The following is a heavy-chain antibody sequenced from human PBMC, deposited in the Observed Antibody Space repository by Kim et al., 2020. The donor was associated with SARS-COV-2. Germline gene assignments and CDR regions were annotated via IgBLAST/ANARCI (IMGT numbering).Heavy chain of an antibody. V-gene: IGHV4-59*01. J-gene: IGHJ4*02. CDR1: GGSLSGNC. CDR3: ARGNAPSY. D-gene: IGHD2-2*01. Sequence: SETLSLTCTVSGGSLSGNCWSWIRQPPGKGLEWIGCIYYTGSTNYNPSLKSRVTLSVDTSKNQFSLKLTSVTAADTAVYSCARGNAPSYWGQGTLVTVSS. CDR2: IYYTGST.